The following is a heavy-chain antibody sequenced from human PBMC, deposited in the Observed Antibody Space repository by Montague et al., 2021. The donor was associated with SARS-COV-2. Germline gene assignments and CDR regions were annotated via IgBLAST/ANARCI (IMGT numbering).Heavy chain of an antibody. CDR2: ISYDGSNK. D-gene: IGHD1-26*01. V-gene: IGHV3-30*18. CDR1: GFTFSSYG. J-gene: IGHJ4*02. CDR3: AKGYSGSYYSPFDY. Sequence: SLRPSCAASGFTFSSYGMHWVRQAPGKGLEWVAVISYDGSNKYYADSVEGRFTISRDNSKNTLYLQMNSLRAEVTAVYYCAKGYSGSYYSPFDYWGQGTLVTVSS.